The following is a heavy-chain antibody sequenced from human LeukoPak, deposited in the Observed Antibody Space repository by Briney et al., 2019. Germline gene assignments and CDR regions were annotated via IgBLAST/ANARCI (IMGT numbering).Heavy chain of an antibody. Sequence: SETLSLTCTVSGGPISSYYWSWIRQPPGKGLEWIGYIYYSGSTNYNPSLKSRVTISVDTSKNQFSLKLSSVTAADTAVYYCAGYSYGYGYGYWGQGTLVTVSS. CDR3: AGYSYGYGYGY. J-gene: IGHJ4*02. CDR2: IYYSGST. D-gene: IGHD5-18*01. V-gene: IGHV4-59*01. CDR1: GGPISSYY.